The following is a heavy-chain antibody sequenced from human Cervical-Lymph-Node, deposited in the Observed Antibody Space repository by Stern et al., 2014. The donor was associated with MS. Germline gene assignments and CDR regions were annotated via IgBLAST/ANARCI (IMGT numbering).Heavy chain of an antibody. J-gene: IGHJ3*02. D-gene: IGHD4-17*01. CDR1: GFALRNSGVS. CDR2: IYWDDEK. CDR3: THSLHGDYYDAFDT. Sequence: SGPTLVKATQPLTLTCTFSGFALRNSGVSVAWIRQPPGKALEXLAVIYWDDEKRYSPSLKSRLSITKDASESQVVLTMTNMDPVDTATYYCTHSLHGDYYDAFDTWGQGTMVTVSS. V-gene: IGHV2-5*02.